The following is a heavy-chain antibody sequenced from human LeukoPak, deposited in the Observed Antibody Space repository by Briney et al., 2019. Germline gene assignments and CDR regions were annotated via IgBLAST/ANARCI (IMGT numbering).Heavy chain of an antibody. J-gene: IGHJ6*02. CDR3: ARRYGIAGLTYFNYYGMDV. D-gene: IGHD1-1*01. Sequence: GGSLRLSCVASGFTFTDYFMSWVRQAPGKGLEWVASIKHNGGEKYYVDSVKGRFTISRDNAKNSLYLEMSSLRAEDTAVYYCARRYGIAGLTYFNYYGMDVWGQGTTVTVS. CDR2: IKHNGGEK. CDR1: GFTFTDYF. V-gene: IGHV3-7*01.